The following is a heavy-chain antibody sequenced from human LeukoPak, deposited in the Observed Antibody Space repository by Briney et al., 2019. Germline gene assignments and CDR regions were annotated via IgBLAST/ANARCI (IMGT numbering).Heavy chain of an antibody. D-gene: IGHD6-19*01. CDR2: ISAYNGNT. CDR3: ARDLRYSSGWCFDY. V-gene: IGHV1-18*01. Sequence: GASVKVSCTASGYTFTSYGISWVRQAPGQGLEWMGWISAYNGNTNYAQKLQGRVTMTTDTSTSTAYMELRSLRSDDTAVYYCARDLRYSSGWCFDYWGQGTLVTVSS. CDR1: GYTFTSYG. J-gene: IGHJ4*02.